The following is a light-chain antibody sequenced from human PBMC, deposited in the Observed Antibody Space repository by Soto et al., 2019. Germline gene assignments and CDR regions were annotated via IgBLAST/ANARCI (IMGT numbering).Light chain of an antibody. Sequence: EIVMTQSPATLSVSPGERATLSCRASQSVSSNLAWYQQKPGQAPRLLISGASTRATGISARFSCSGSGTEFTLTISSLQSEAFALYYCQQYNDWPPMSYFGQGTKLEIK. CDR2: GAS. CDR3: QQYNDWPPMSY. V-gene: IGKV3-15*01. J-gene: IGKJ2*01. CDR1: QSVSSN.